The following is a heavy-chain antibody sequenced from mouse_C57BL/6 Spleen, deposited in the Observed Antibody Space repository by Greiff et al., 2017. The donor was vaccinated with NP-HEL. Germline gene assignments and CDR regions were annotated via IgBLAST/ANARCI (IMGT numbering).Heavy chain of an antibody. J-gene: IGHJ1*03. V-gene: IGHV1-59*01. CDR2: IDPSDSYT. CDR3: ARGSSHWYFDV. D-gene: IGHD1-1*01. Sequence: VQLQQPGAELVRPGTSVKLSCKASGYTFTSYWMHWVKQRPGQGLEWIGVIDPSDSYTNYNQKFKGKATLTADKSSSTAYMQLSSLTSEDSAVYFCARGSSHWYFDVWGTGTTVTVSS. CDR1: GYTFTSYW.